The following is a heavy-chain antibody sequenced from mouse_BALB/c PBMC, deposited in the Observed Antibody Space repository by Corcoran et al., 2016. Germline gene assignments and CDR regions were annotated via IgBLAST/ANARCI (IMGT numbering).Heavy chain of an antibody. D-gene: IGHD1-2*01. CDR1: GYTFTNYG. J-gene: IGHJ2*01. V-gene: IGHV9-1*02. Sequence: QIQLVQSGPELKKPGETVKSSCKASGYTFTNYGMNWVKQAPGKGLKWMGWINTYTGEPTYADDFKGRFAFSLETSASTAHLQINNLKNEDMATYFCARRLRLRGSTSDYWGQGTTLTVSS. CDR3: ARRLRLRGSTSDY. CDR2: INTYTGEP.